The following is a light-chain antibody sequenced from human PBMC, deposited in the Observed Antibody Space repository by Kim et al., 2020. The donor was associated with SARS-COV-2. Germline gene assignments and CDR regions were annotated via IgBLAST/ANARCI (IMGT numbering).Light chain of an antibody. CDR2: DAS. CDR1: QSVSSD. J-gene: IGKJ1*01. Sequence: SVAPGERAPFSCRAIQSVSSDLAWYKQKPGQSPRPLIYDASNRATGIPARFSGSGSGTDFTLTISSLEPEDFAVYYCQQRSNWPTFGQGTKVYIK. V-gene: IGKV3-11*01. CDR3: QQRSNWPT.